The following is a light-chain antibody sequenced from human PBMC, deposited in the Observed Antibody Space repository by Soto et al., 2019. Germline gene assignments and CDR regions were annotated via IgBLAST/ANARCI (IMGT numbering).Light chain of an antibody. CDR3: SSWDDSLDGPV. V-gene: IGLV1-44*01. Sequence: VLTQPPSASATPGQTVTISCSGRYSNIGSNFVSWYQRLPGTAPKLLIYSINQRPSGVPDRFSGSKSGTSASLTISGLQSEDEADYFCSSWDDSLDGPVFGGGTKLTVL. CDR1: YSNIGSNF. CDR2: SIN. J-gene: IGLJ3*02.